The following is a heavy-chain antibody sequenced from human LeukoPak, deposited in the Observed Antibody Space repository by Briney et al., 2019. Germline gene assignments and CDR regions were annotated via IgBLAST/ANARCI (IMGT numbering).Heavy chain of an antibody. Sequence: GGSLRLSCAASGFTFSSYGMSWVRQAPGKGLEWVSAISGSGGSTYYADSVKGRFTISRDNSKNTLYLQMNSLRAEDTAVYYCARDRFDDSRGYYYHYYYYMDVWGKGTTVTVSS. CDR3: ARDRFDDSRGYYYHYYYYMDV. D-gene: IGHD3-22*01. V-gene: IGHV3-23*01. CDR1: GFTFSSYG. J-gene: IGHJ6*03. CDR2: ISGSGGST.